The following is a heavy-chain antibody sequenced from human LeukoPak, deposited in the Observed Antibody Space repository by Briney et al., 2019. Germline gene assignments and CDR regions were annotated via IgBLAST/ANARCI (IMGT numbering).Heavy chain of an antibody. CDR1: GFTFSSYA. D-gene: IGHD3-22*01. V-gene: IGHV3-23*01. CDR3: AKSDDSSGYYYGIVY. J-gene: IGHJ4*02. CDR2: ISGSGSST. Sequence: GGSLRLSCAASGFTFSSYAMSWVRQAPGKGLEWVSGISGSGSSTYYADSVKGRFTISRDNSENTLYLQMNSLRAEDTAVYCCAKSDDSSGYYYGIVYWGQGTLVTVSS.